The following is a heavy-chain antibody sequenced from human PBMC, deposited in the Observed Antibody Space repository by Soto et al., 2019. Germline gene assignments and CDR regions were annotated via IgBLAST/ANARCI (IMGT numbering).Heavy chain of an antibody. CDR3: AAGGYSGYDFDY. CDR2: ISAYNGNT. CDR1: GYTFTSYG. V-gene: IGHV1-18*01. Sequence: ASVKVSCKAAGYTFTSYGSSWVRQAPGQGLEWMGWISAYNGNTNHAQKLQGRVTMTTDTSTSTAYMELRSLRSDDTAVYYCAAGGYSGYDFDYWGQGTLVTVSS. J-gene: IGHJ4*02. D-gene: IGHD5-12*01.